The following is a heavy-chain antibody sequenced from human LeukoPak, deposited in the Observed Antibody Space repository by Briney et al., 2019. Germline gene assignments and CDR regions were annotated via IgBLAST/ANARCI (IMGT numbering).Heavy chain of an antibody. CDR2: ISWNSGSI. J-gene: IGHJ4*02. CDR1: GFTFDDYA. Sequence: HPGGSLRLSCAASGFTFDDYAMHWVRQAPGKGLEWVSGISWNSGSIGYADSVKGRFTISRDNAKNSLYLQMNSLRAEDTAVYYCATHHTDRYSHYYFDYWGQGTLVTVSS. V-gene: IGHV3-9*01. D-gene: IGHD2-21*02. CDR3: ATHHTDRYSHYYFDY.